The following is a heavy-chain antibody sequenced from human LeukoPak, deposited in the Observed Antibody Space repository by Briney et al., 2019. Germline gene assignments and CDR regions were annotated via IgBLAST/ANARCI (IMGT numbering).Heavy chain of an antibody. J-gene: IGHJ6*03. CDR3: AREHSDIVVVPAKKRYYYYYYMDV. CDR1: GFTFSSYG. CDR2: ISSSSSYI. Sequence: GGSLRLSCAASGFTFSSYGMSWVRQAPGKGLEWVSSISSSSSYIYYADSVKGRFTISRDNAKNSLYLQMNSLRAEDTAVYYCAREHSDIVVVPAKKRYYYYYYMDVWGKGTTVTVSS. D-gene: IGHD2-2*01. V-gene: IGHV3-21*01.